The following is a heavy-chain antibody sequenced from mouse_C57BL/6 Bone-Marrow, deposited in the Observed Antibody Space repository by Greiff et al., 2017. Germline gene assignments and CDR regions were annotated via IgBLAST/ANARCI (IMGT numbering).Heavy chain of an antibody. D-gene: IGHD2-4*01. Sequence: EVQLQQSGPELVKPGASVKISCKASGYTFTDYYMNWVKQSHGKSLEWIGDINPNNGGTSYNQKFKGKATLTVDKSSSTAYMELRSLTSEDSAVYYCAREYDDDELLAMDYWGQGTSVTVSS. J-gene: IGHJ4*01. CDR2: INPNNGGT. CDR1: GYTFTDYY. CDR3: AREYDDDELLAMDY. V-gene: IGHV1-26*01.